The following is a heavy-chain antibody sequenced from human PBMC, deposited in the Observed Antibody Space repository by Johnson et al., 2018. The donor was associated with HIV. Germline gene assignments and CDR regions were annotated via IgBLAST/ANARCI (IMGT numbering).Heavy chain of an antibody. Sequence: VQLVESGGGVVQPGRSLRLSCAASGFTFSDYDMHWVRQATGEGLEWVSAIGSAGDTYYPGSVKGRFTISRDDSKNTLYLQMNSLGAGDTAVYYCAKEAYGGNSPHAFDIWGQGTMVTVSS. CDR3: AKEAYGGNSPHAFDI. CDR1: GFTFSDYD. J-gene: IGHJ3*02. CDR2: IGSAGDT. D-gene: IGHD4-23*01. V-gene: IGHV3-13*01.